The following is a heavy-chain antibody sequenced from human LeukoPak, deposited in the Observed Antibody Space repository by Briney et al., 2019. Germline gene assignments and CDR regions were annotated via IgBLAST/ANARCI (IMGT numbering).Heavy chain of an antibody. Sequence: AGGSLRLSCAASGFTFSSYAMSWVRQAPGKGLEWVSAISGSGGSTYYADSVKGRFTISRDNSKNTLYLQMNSLRAEDTAVYYCAKIGGVSGSYYDEYWGQGTLVTVSS. V-gene: IGHV3-23*01. J-gene: IGHJ4*02. D-gene: IGHD1-26*01. CDR1: GFTFSSYA. CDR2: ISGSGGST. CDR3: AKIGGVSGSYYDEY.